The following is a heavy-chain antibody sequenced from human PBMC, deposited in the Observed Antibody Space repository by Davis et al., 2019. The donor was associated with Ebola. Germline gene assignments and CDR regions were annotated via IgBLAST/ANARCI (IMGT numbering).Heavy chain of an antibody. V-gene: IGHV1-69*04. Sequence: AASVKVSCKASGGSFTSEVTSWVRQAPGQGLEWMGRIIPILGISNNAKKFQGRLTITADKSTNTAYMELSSLRSEDPAVYYCASNNGDDWPPGYWGQGTLVTVSS. J-gene: IGHJ4*02. CDR2: IIPILGIS. CDR3: ASNNGDDWPPGY. CDR1: GGSFTSEV. D-gene: IGHD1-20*01.